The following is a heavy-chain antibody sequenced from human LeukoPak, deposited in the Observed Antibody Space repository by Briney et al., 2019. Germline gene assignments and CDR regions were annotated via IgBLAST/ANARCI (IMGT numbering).Heavy chain of an antibody. D-gene: IGHD1-26*01. V-gene: IGHV4-34*01. Sequence: SETLSLTCAVYGGSFSGYYWSWIRQPPGKGLEWIGEINHSGSTNYNPSLKSRVTISVDTSKNQFSLKLSSVTAADTAVYYCARGKKTVGARLSSRRYFDYWGQGTLVTVSS. CDR2: INHSGST. CDR3: ARGKKTVGARLSSRRYFDY. J-gene: IGHJ4*02. CDR1: GGSFSGYY.